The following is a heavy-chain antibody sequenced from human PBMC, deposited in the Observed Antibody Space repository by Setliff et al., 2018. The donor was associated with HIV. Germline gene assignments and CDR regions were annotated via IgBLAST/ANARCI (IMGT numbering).Heavy chain of an antibody. Sequence: ASVKVSCKSSGYTFTDYFMHWVRQAPGQGLEWMGWISPDNGNTRISQRFRGGVTMTRDRSINTAYMEFSGLTSEDTAMYYCATIRAYYYDSSGQEYFQHWGHGSLVTVSS. CDR1: GYTFTDYF. D-gene: IGHD3-22*01. V-gene: IGHV1-2*02. J-gene: IGHJ1*01. CDR3: ATIRAYYYDSSGQEYFQH. CDR2: ISPDNGNT.